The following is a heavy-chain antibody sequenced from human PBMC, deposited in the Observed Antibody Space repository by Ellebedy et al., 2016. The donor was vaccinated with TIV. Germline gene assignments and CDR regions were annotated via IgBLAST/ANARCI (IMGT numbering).Heavy chain of an antibody. J-gene: IGHJ1*01. V-gene: IGHV3-66*01. CDR2: ISSGGTT. CDR1: GFTVSSNY. D-gene: IGHD6-19*01. Sequence: GGSLRLSRAASGFTVSSNYMSWVRQAPGKGLEWVSVISSGGTTYYADSVKGRFSVSRDNANNTMYLQMNSLRAEDTAIYYCARRYTSGWAPFHYWGQGTLVTVSS. CDR3: ARRYTSGWAPFHY.